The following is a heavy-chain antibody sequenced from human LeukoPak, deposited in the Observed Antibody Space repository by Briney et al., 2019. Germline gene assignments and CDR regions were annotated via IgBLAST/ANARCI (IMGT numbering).Heavy chain of an antibody. CDR3: ARPYYGHSVGDAYDV. D-gene: IGHD4-17*01. J-gene: IGHJ3*01. V-gene: IGHV4-59*01. Sequence: PSETLPLTCTVARVSSNDYYWTWIRQPPGKVLEWIGYVSSTGNTNSNPSLRSRVSMSIDASKKQFSLRLNSVTAADTAVYYCARPYYGHSVGDAYDVWGQGTLVTVSS. CDR2: VSSTGNT. CDR1: RVSSNDYY.